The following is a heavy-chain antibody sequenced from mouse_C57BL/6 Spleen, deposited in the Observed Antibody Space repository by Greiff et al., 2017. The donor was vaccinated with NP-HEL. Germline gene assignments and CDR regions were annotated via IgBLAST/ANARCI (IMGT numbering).Heavy chain of an antibody. CDR2: INPGSGGT. D-gene: IGHD1-1*02. Sequence: VQLQQSGAELVRPGTSVKVSCKASGYAFTNYLIEWVKQRPGQGLEWIGVINPGSGGTNYNEKFKGKATLTADKSSSTAYMQLSSLTSEDSAVYFCARYYDYEAMDYWGQGTSVTVSS. CDR1: GYAFTNYL. J-gene: IGHJ4*01. CDR3: ARYYDYEAMDY. V-gene: IGHV1-54*01.